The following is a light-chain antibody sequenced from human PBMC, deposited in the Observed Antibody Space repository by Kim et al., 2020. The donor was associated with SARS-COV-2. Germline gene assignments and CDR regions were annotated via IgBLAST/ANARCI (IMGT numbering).Light chain of an antibody. V-gene: IGLV1-44*01. J-gene: IGLJ3*02. CDR1: SSNIGSNT. CDR3: AACDDSLNGWV. CDR2: SNN. Sequence: QSVLTQPPSASGTPGQRVTTTCSGSSSNIGSNTVNWYQQLPGTAPKLLINSNNQRPSVVPDRSSGAKLDTSASLAISGLQCRDEAVYYCAACDDSLNGWVFGGGTQLTVL.